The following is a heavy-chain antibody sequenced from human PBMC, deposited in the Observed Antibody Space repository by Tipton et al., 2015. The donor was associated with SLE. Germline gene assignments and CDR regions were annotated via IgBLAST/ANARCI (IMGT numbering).Heavy chain of an antibody. D-gene: IGHD3-16*01. Sequence: SLRLSCAASGFAVSSKYMSWVRQAPGKGLQWVSVIYSGGSTYYADSVKGRFTISRDNSKNTLYLQMNSLRAEDTAVYYCARGGVSYMDVWGKGTTVTVSS. J-gene: IGHJ6*03. V-gene: IGHV3-66*02. CDR1: GFAVSSKY. CDR2: IYSGGST. CDR3: ARGGVSYMDV.